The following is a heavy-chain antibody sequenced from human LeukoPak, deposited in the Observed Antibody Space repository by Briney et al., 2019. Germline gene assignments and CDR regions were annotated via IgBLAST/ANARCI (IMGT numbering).Heavy chain of an antibody. CDR2: ISYDGSNK. CDR1: GFTFSSYG. J-gene: IGHJ6*02. CDR3: AKDLNLGPIYYYYYGMDV. V-gene: IGHV3-30*18. Sequence: GGSLRLSCVASGFTFSSYGMHWVRQAPGKGLEWVAVISYDGSNKYYADSVKGRFTISRDNSKNTLYLQMNSLRAEDTAVYYCAKDLNLGPIYYYYYGMDVWGQGTTVTVSS. D-gene: IGHD1-14*01.